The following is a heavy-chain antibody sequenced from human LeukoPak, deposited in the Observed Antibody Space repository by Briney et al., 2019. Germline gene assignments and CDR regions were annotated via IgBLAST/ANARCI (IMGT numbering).Heavy chain of an antibody. J-gene: IGHJ3*02. Sequence: GESLQISCKISGYKLTNNWIGWVRQVPGKGLEWMGLIYPGYSDAKYSPSFQGQVTLSVDASISTAYLQLSGLRASDTAIYYCARFQGGDAHAFDIWGQGTMVTVSS. D-gene: IGHD2-21*02. CDR3: ARFQGGDAHAFDI. V-gene: IGHV5-51*01. CDR2: IYPGYSDA. CDR1: GYKLTNNW.